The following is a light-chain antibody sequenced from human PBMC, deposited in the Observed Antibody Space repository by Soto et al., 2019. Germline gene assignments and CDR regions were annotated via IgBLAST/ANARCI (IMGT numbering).Light chain of an antibody. CDR1: QSVLHSSNNKNY. V-gene: IGKV4-1*01. CDR3: QQYYGTLWT. Sequence: DIVMTQSPDSLAVSLGERASINCKFSQSVLHSSNNKNYLAWYQQKPGQPPKLLIYWASTRESGVPDRFSGSGSGTDFTLTISSLQAEDVAVYFCQQYYGTLWTFGQGTKVEIK. J-gene: IGKJ1*01. CDR2: WAS.